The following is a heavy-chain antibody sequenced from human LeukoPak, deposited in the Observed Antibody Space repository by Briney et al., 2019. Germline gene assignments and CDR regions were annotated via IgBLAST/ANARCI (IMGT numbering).Heavy chain of an antibody. D-gene: IGHD4-17*01. CDR3: VRERPTGSGFDP. CDR2: IFHSGST. CDR1: GVSISSRDYY. J-gene: IGHJ5*02. V-gene: IGHV4-30-2*01. Sequence: PSETLSLTCTVSGVSISSRDYYWSWIRQPPGKGLEWIGYIFHSGSTYYHPSLKSRVTISVDRSKNQFSLKLSSVTAADAAVYYCVRERPTGSGFDPWGQGTLVTVSS.